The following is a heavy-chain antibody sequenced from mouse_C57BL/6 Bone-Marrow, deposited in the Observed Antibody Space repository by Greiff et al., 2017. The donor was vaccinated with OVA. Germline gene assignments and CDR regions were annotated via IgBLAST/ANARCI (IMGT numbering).Heavy chain of an antibody. D-gene: IGHD2-4*01. CDR2: IDPENGDT. CDR1: GFTIKDDY. J-gene: IGHJ3*01. CDR3: TTADDYGGFAY. Sequence: VQLQQSGAELVRPGASVKLSCTASGFTIKDDYMHWVKQRPEQGLEWIGWIDPENGDTEYASKFQGKATITADTSSNTAYLQLSSLTSEDTAVYYCTTADDYGGFAYWGQGTLVTVSA. V-gene: IGHV14-4*01.